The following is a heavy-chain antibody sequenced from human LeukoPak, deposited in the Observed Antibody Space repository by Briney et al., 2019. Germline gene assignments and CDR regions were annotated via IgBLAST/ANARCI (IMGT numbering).Heavy chain of an antibody. V-gene: IGHV1-46*01. D-gene: IGHD6-6*01. Sequence: GASVKVSCKASGYTFTSYYIHWVRQAPGQGLEWMGIINPSGGSTSYAQKFQGRVTMTRDTSTSTVYMEVSSLRSEDTAVYYCASSEQLVPDYWGQGTLVTVSS. CDR3: ASSEQLVPDY. J-gene: IGHJ4*02. CDR2: INPSGGST. CDR1: GYTFTSYY.